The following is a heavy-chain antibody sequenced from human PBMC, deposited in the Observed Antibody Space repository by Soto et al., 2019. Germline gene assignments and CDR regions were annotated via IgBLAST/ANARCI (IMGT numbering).Heavy chain of an antibody. Sequence: PGGSLRLSCAASGFTFSSYAMSWVRQAPGKGLEWVSAISGSGGSTYYADSVKGRFTISRDNSKNTLYLQMNSLRAEDTAVYYCAKRRASSWLRANWFDPWGQGTLVTVSS. CDR2: ISGSGGST. D-gene: IGHD6-13*01. CDR1: GFTFSSYA. CDR3: AKRRASSWLRANWFDP. V-gene: IGHV3-23*01. J-gene: IGHJ5*02.